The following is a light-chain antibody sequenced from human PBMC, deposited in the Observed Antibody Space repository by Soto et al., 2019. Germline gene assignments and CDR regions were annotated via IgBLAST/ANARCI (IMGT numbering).Light chain of an antibody. CDR2: GAS. CDR1: QVVTSNY. J-gene: IGKJ1*01. CDR3: QQYGSLWT. Sequence: EIVLTQSPGTLALSPGERATLSCRASQVVTSNYVAWYQQRPGLAPRLLIYGASSRATGIPDRFSGSGSGRDFTLTTSRLEPGDFAVYFCQQYGSLWTFGQGTKVEIK. V-gene: IGKV3-20*01.